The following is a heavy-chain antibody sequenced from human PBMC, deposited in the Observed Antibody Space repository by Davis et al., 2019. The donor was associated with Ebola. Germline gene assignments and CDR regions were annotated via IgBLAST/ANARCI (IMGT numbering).Heavy chain of an antibody. J-gene: IGHJ4*02. V-gene: IGHV3-74*01. CDR3: VRTTYGAPEY. D-gene: IGHD4-17*01. CDR1: GFTFSTYD. Sequence: PGGSLRLSCAASGFTFSTYDITWVRQSPGKGLVYVSRISSDGGITSYADSVKGRFTISRDNAKSTLYLQMNSLTAEDTAVYYCVRTTYGAPEYWGQGTLVTVSS. CDR2: ISSDGGIT.